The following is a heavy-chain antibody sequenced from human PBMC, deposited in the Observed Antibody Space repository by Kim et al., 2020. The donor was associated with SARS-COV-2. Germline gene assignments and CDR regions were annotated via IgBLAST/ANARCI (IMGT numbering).Heavy chain of an antibody. V-gene: IGHV3-23*01. J-gene: IGHJ4*02. Sequence: ADSVKGRFTISRDNSKNTLYLQMNSLRAEDTAVYYCAKKRRVVAATPFDYWGQGTLVTVSS. D-gene: IGHD2-15*01. CDR3: AKKRRVVAATPFDY.